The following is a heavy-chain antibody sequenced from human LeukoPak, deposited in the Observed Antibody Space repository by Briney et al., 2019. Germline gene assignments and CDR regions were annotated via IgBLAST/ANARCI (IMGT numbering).Heavy chain of an antibody. Sequence: SETLSLTCAVYGGSFSGYYWSWIRQPPGKGLEWIGEINHSGSTNYNPSLKSRVTISVDTSKNQFSLKLSSVTAADTAVYYCARGYDILLRPYGMDVWGQGTTVTVSS. V-gene: IGHV4-34*01. CDR2: INHSGST. D-gene: IGHD3-9*01. J-gene: IGHJ6*02. CDR3: ARGYDILLRPYGMDV. CDR1: GGSFSGYY.